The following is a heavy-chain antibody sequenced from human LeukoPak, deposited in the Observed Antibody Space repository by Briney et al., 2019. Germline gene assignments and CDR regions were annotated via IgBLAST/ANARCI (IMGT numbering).Heavy chain of an antibody. J-gene: IGHJ5*02. Sequence: PSETLPLTCTVSGGSIRSSSYYWVWIRQPPGKGLEWIVSIYYSGSTYYNPSLKSRGTISVDTSKNQFSLKLTSVTAADTAVYYCARQGGSPDWFDPWGQGTLVTVSS. CDR1: GGSIRSSSYY. V-gene: IGHV4-39*01. CDR2: IYYSGST. D-gene: IGHD1-26*01. CDR3: ARQGGSPDWFDP.